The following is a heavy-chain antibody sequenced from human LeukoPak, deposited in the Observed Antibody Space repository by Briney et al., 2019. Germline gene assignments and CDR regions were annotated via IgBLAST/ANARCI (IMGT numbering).Heavy chain of an antibody. CDR1: GYTFTSYD. CDR2: MNPNSGNT. Sequence: ASVKVSCKASGYTFTSYDINWVRQATGQGLEWMGWMNPNSGNTGYAQKFQGRVNMTRNNSITTAYMELSSLRSEDTAVYYCARGCLKQRRADIDYWGQGTLVTVSS. V-gene: IGHV1-8*01. CDR3: ARGCLKQRRADIDY. J-gene: IGHJ4*02. D-gene: IGHD6-25*01.